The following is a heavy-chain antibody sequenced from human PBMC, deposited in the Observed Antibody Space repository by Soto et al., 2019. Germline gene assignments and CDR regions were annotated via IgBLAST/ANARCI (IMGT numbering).Heavy chain of an antibody. D-gene: IGHD2-15*01. CDR3: ARSFCSGRSCYDY. Sequence: ASVKVSCKASGYTFTSYGISWVRQAPGQGLEWMGWISAYNGNTNYAQKLQGRVTMTTDTSTSTAYMELSSLRAEDTAVYYCARSFCSGRSCYDYWGQGTLVTVSS. CDR1: GYTFTSYG. V-gene: IGHV1-18*01. CDR2: ISAYNGNT. J-gene: IGHJ4*02.